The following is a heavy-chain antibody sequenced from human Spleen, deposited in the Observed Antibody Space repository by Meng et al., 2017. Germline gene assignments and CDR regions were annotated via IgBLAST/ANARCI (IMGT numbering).Heavy chain of an antibody. CDR2: ISSSSSYI. J-gene: IGHJ6*02. Sequence: GESLKISCTAPGLTFSQYLMTWVRQAPGKGLEWVSSISSSSSYIYYADSVKGRFTISRDNAKNSLYLQMNSLRAEDTAVYYCARDLLTPSSAAAGYYYYGMDVWGQGTTVTVSS. CDR1: GLTFSQYL. CDR3: ARDLLTPSSAAAGYYYYGMDV. D-gene: IGHD6-13*01. V-gene: IGHV3-21*01.